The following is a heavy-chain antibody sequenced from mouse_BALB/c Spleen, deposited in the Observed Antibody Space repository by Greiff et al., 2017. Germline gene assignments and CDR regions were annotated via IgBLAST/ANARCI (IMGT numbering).Heavy chain of an antibody. D-gene: IGHD1-1*01. CDR1: GYTFTSYW. CDR3: VYGSSYGWFAY. V-gene: IGHV1-74*01. CDR2: IHPSDSET. Sequence: QVQLKQSGAELVKPGASVKMSCKAFGYTFTSYWMNWVKQRPGQGLEWIGMIHPSDSETRLNQKFKDKATLTVDKSSSTAYMQLSSPTSEDSAVYYCVYGSSYGWFAYWGQGTLVTVSA. J-gene: IGHJ3*01.